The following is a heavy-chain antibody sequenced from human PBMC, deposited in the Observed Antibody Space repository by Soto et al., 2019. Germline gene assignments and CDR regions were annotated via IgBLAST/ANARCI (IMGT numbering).Heavy chain of an antibody. D-gene: IGHD4-17*01. CDR2: INHSGST. CDR1: GGSFSGYY. CDR3: AGPFDYGDCPWYFDL. V-gene: IGHV4-34*01. J-gene: IGHJ2*01. Sequence: QVQLQQWGAGLLKPSETLSLTCAVYGGSFSGYYWSWIRQPPGKGLEWIGEINHSGSTNYNPSLKSRVTISVDTSKNQFSLKLSSVTAADTAVYYCAGPFDYGDCPWYFDLWGRGTLVTVSS.